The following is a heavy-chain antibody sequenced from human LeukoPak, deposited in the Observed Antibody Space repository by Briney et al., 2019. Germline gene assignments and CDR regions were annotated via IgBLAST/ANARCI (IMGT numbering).Heavy chain of an antibody. V-gene: IGHV4-34*01. D-gene: IGHD6-6*01. CDR1: GGSFSGYY. J-gene: IGHJ4*02. CDR3: ARDTYSSSSGL. CDR2: INHSGST. Sequence: SETLSLTCAVYGGSFSGYYWSWIRQPPGKGLEWIGEINHSGSTNYNPSLKSRVTISVDTSKNQFSLKLSSVTAADTAVYYCARDTYSSSSGLWGQETLVTVPS.